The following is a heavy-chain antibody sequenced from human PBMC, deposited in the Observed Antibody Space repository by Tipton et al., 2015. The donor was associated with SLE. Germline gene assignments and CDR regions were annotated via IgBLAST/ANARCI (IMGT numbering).Heavy chain of an antibody. V-gene: IGHV3-33*08. CDR1: GFTFSSYW. CDR2: IWYDGSHK. J-gene: IGHJ4*02. D-gene: IGHD3-3*01. Sequence: SLRLSCAASGFTFSSYWMHWVRQAPGKGLEWVAVIWYDGSHKFYADSVKGRFIISRDNSKNTLYLQMNSLRAEDTAVYYCASALLEWLWYWGQGTLVTVSS. CDR3: ASALLEWLWY.